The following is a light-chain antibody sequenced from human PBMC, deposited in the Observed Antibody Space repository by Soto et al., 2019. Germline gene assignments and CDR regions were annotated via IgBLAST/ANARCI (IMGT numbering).Light chain of an antibody. Sequence: EIVLTQSPGTLSLSPGERATLSCRASQSVSSSYLARYEQKPGQAPRLLIYGASSSATGIPDSFSGSGSEIDCTRTISRLEPDDVTVYYCQQYGSSAWTCGEGTEVETK. CDR1: QSVSSSY. V-gene: IGKV3-20*01. J-gene: IGKJ1*01. CDR3: QQYGSSAWT. CDR2: GAS.